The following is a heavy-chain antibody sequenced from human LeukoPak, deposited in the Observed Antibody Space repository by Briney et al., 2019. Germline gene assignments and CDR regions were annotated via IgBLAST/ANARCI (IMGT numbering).Heavy chain of an antibody. CDR1: GGSISSYY. CDR3: ARPWGAKPMEPFDY. Sequence: PSETLSLTRTVSGGSISSYYWSWIRQPAGKGLEWIGRIYTSGSTNYNPSLKSRVTISVDKSKNQFSLKLSSVTAADTAVYYCARPWGAKPMEPFDYWGQGTLVTVSS. V-gene: IGHV4-4*07. CDR2: IYTSGST. J-gene: IGHJ4*02. D-gene: IGHD3-16*01.